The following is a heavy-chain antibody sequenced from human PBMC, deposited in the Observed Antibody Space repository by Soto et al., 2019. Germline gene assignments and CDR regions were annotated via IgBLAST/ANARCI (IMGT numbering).Heavy chain of an antibody. Sequence: QVQLVQSGAEVKKPGSSVKVSCKASGGTFSDYVITWVRQPPGQGLEWMGGIIPIFGTPSYAQKFQGRVTITADESTSTAYMELSSLISEDTTVYYCARGQRRWESDTSFDSWGKGTLVTVSS. CDR1: GGTFSDYV. CDR2: IIPIFGTP. V-gene: IGHV1-69*01. D-gene: IGHD1-26*01. J-gene: IGHJ4*02. CDR3: ARGQRRWESDTSFDS.